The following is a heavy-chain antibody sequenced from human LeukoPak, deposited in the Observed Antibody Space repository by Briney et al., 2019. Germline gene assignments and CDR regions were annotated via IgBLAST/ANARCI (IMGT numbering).Heavy chain of an antibody. V-gene: IGHV4-39*07. J-gene: IGHJ4*02. CDR2: IYHSGST. CDR3: ARDGSGSYYEDY. CDR1: GGSISSSSYY. D-gene: IGHD3-10*01. Sequence: PSETLSLTCTVSGGSISSSSYYWGWIRQPPGKGLEWIGEIYHSGSTNYNPSLKSRVTISVDKSKNQFSLKLSSVTAADTAVYYCARDGSGSYYEDYWGQGTLVTVSS.